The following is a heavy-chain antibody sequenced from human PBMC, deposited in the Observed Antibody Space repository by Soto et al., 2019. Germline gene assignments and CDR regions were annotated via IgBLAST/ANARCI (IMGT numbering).Heavy chain of an antibody. CDR1: GYTLTELS. V-gene: IGHV1-24*01. CDR3: ATFAEVAGRYYYYGMDV. J-gene: IGHJ6*02. CDR2: FDPEDGET. Sequence: ASVKVSCKVPGYTLTELSMHWVRQAPGKGLEWMGGFDPEDGETIYAQKFQGRVTMTEDTSTDTAYMELSSLRSEDTAVYYCATFAEVAGRYYYYGMDVWGQGTTVTVSS. D-gene: IGHD6-19*01.